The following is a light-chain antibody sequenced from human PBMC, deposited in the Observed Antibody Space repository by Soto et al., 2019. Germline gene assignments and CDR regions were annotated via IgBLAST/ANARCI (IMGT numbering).Light chain of an antibody. CDR1: QSFSSW. V-gene: IGKV1-5*03. J-gene: IGKJ1*01. CDR2: KAS. Sequence: DIQMIQSPSTLSASVGDTVTISCRASQSFSSWLAWYQQKPGKAPKLLIYKASSLQSGVPSRFSGSGSGTEFTLTISSLQPDDFATYYCQQYNSFPWTFGQGTKVDIK. CDR3: QQYNSFPWT.